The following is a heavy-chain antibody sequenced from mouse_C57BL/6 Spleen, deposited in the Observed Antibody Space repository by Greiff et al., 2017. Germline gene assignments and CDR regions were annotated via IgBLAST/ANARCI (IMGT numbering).Heavy chain of an antibody. CDR3: TNYGSSPWFAY. J-gene: IGHJ3*01. CDR2: IRNKANNHAT. V-gene: IGHV6-6*01. D-gene: IGHD1-1*01. CDR1: GFTFSDAW. Sequence: EVKVEESGGGLVQPGGSMKLSCAASGFTFSDAWMDWVRQSPGKGLEWVAEIRNKANNHATYYAESVKGRFTISRDDSKSSVYLQMNSLRAEDTGIYYCTNYGSSPWFAYWGQGTLVTVSA.